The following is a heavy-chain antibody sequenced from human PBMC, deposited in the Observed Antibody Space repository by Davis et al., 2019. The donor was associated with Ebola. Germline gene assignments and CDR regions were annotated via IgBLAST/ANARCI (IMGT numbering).Heavy chain of an antibody. CDR1: GVTIATHD. Sequence: PGGSLRLSCEASGVTIATHDINWVRQVPGKGLEWVSGINVGSTFYADSVKGRFTISRDDFKNTVYLQMNSLRAEDTALYYCAKVNWDQHRDGYNSLNSWGQGTLVTVSS. V-gene: IGHV3-23*01. CDR3: AKVNWDQHRDGYNSLNS. J-gene: IGHJ5*02. CDR2: INVGST. D-gene: IGHD5-24*01.